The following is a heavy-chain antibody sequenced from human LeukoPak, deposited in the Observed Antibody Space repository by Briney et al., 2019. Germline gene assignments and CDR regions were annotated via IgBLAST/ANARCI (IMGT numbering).Heavy chain of an antibody. CDR1: GGSISSGGYY. J-gene: IGHJ4*02. CDR2: IYYSGST. D-gene: IGHD3-22*01. V-gene: IGHV4-31*03. Sequence: SQTLSLTCTVSGGSISSGGYYWSWIRQHPGKGLEWIGYIYYSGSTYYNPSLKSRVTISVDTSKNQFSLKLSSVTAADTAVYYCARLDYDSSGPFDYWGQGTLVTVSS. CDR3: ARLDYDSSGPFDY.